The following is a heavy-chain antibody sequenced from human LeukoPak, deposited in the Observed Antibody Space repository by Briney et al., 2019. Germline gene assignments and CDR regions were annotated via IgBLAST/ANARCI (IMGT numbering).Heavy chain of an antibody. Sequence: RASVTVSCKASGYTFTSYDINWVRQAPGQGLEWMGWMNPNSGNTGYAQKFQGRVTMTRNTSISTAYMELSSLRSEDTAVYYCARGRDSSGWYWFDPWGQGTLVTVSS. J-gene: IGHJ5*02. CDR1: GYTFTSYD. CDR2: MNPNSGNT. CDR3: ARGRDSSGWYWFDP. D-gene: IGHD6-19*01. V-gene: IGHV1-8*01.